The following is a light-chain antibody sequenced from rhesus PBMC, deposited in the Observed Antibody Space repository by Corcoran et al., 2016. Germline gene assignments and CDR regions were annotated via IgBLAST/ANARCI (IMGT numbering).Light chain of an antibody. CDR1: SSYIGRYNY. Sequence: QSAPIQSPSVSRSLGQSVSISCTGTSSYIGRYNYVSWYRQPPGTTTKLMMYKVNLRPSGVSDRFSGSKSGNTASLTISGLQAEDAADYYCSSYEASDTYIFGAGTRLTVL. CDR2: KVN. CDR3: SSYEASDTYI. J-gene: IGLJ1*01. V-gene: IGLV2-11*01.